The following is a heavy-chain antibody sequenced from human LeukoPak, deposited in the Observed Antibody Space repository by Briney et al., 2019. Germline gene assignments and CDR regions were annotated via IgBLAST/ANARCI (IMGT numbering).Heavy chain of an antibody. CDR1: GGSISSYY. CDR2: IYYSGST. Sequence: KPSETLSLTCTVSGGSISSYYWSWIRQPPGKRLEWIGHIYYSGSTNYNPSLKSRVTISVDTSKNQFSLKLSSVTAADTAVYYCARVNRGYSSSWEFDYWGQGTLVTVSS. V-gene: IGHV4-59*12. D-gene: IGHD6-13*01. J-gene: IGHJ4*02. CDR3: ARVNRGYSSSWEFDY.